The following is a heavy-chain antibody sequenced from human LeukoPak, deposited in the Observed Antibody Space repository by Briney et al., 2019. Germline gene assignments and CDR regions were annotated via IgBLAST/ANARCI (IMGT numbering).Heavy chain of an antibody. J-gene: IGHJ3*02. D-gene: IGHD3-10*01. Sequence: SVKVSCKASGDTFTRCAFSWVRQAPGQGLEWMGGIIPIDGTANFAQKFQGRVTITADQSTSTAYMELSSLRSEDTAIYYCARDPGAPVRAFDIWGQGTLVTVSS. CDR3: ARDPGAPVRAFDI. CDR2: IIPIDGTA. V-gene: IGHV1-69*13. CDR1: GDTFTRCA.